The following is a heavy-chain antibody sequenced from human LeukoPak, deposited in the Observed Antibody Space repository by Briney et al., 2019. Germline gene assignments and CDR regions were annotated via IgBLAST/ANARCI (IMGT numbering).Heavy chain of an antibody. J-gene: IGHJ3*02. V-gene: IGHV3-11*03. Sequence: GGSLRLSCAASGFTFSDYYMSWIRQAPGKGLEWVSYIDGSSSWINYADSVKGRFTISRDNAKNSLFLQMNSLTVEDTAVYCCASRVAFDIWGLGTMVTVSS. CDR3: ASRVAFDI. CDR1: GFTFSDYY. D-gene: IGHD3-3*01. CDR2: IDGSSSWI.